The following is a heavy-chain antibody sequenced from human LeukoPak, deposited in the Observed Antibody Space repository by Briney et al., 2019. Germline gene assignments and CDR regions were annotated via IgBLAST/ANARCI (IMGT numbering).Heavy chain of an antibody. CDR1: GFTFSSYG. CDR3: ARESGIAAPAGAGEIDY. J-gene: IGHJ4*02. CDR2: IWYDGSNK. V-gene: IGHV3-33*01. D-gene: IGHD6-13*01. Sequence: PGGSLRLSCAASGFTFSSYGMHWVRQAPGKGLEWVAVIWYDGSNKYYADSVKGRFTISRDNSKNTLYLQMNSLRAEDTAVYYCARESGIAAPAGAGEIDYWGQGTLVTVSS.